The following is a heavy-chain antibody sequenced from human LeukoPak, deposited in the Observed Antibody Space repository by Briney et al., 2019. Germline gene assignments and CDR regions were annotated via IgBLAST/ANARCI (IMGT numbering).Heavy chain of an antibody. D-gene: IGHD2-2*01. CDR1: GFTFSTFW. Sequence: PGGSLRLSCAASGFTFSTFWMHWARQAPGKGLVWVARINSDGSRTNYADSVKGRFTISRDNAKNTLYLQMNSLRAEDTAVYYCARDPIRGDIIVVSPAVHYMDVWGKGTTVTVSS. J-gene: IGHJ6*03. CDR2: INSDGSRT. V-gene: IGHV3-74*01. CDR3: ARDPIRGDIIVVSPAVHYMDV.